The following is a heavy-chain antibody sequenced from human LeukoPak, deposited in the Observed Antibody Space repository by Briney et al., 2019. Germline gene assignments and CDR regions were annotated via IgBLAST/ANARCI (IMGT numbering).Heavy chain of an antibody. D-gene: IGHD1-26*01. CDR2: IYYSGST. CDR1: GYSISSGYY. CDR3: ARGQGATVPQVGKNWFDP. V-gene: IGHV4-38-2*02. Sequence: SSETLSLTCTVSGYSISSGYYWGWIRQPPGKGLEWIGSIYYSGSTYYNPSLKSRVTISVDTSKNQFSLKLISVTVADTAIYYCARGQGATVPQVGKNWFDPWGQGTRVTVSS. J-gene: IGHJ5*02.